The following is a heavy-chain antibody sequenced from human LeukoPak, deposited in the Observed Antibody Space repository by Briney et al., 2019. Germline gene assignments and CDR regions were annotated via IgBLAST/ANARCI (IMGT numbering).Heavy chain of an antibody. J-gene: IGHJ4*02. V-gene: IGHV1-46*01. CDR2: INPSGGST. CDR1: GYSLTTYY. CDR3: ARATLSDYYFNY. Sequence: ASVKVSCKASGYSLTTYYMHWVRQAPGQGLEWMGIINPSGGSTSYARKFQGRVTMTRDTSTNTVYMELSSLRSEDTAVYFCARATLSDYYFNYWGQGTLVTVSS.